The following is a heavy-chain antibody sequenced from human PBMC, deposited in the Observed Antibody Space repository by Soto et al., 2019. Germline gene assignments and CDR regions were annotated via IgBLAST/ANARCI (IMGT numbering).Heavy chain of an antibody. J-gene: IGHJ4*02. CDR2: ISSSSSYI. V-gene: IGHV3-21*01. D-gene: IGHD6-19*01. Sequence: VRPLRLSCAASGFTCSSYSMNWVRQAPGKGLEWVSSISSSSSYIYYADSVKGRFTISRDNAKNSLYLQMNSLRAEDTAVYYCARDRIYTLYSSGWYYFDYWGQGTLVTVSS. CDR3: ARDRIYTLYSSGWYYFDY. CDR1: GFTCSSYS.